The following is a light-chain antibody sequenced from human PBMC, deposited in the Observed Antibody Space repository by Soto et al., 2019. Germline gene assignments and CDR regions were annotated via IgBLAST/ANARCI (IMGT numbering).Light chain of an antibody. J-gene: IGKJ1*01. CDR3: QQYNSWMWT. CDR2: KAS. CDR1: QSISSW. Sequence: DIQMTQSPSTLSASVGDRVTITCRASQSISSWLAWYQQKPGKAPKVLIYKASSLESGVPSRFSGSGSGTEFTLTISSLQPDDFATYYCQQYNSWMWTFGQGTKV. V-gene: IGKV1-5*03.